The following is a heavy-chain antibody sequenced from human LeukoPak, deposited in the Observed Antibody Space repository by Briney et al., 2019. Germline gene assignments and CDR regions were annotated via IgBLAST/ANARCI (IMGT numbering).Heavy chain of an antibody. J-gene: IGHJ4*02. CDR3: SRESGAFCPFGY. V-gene: IGHV4-59*12. Sequence: SETLSLTCSVSGVSISSYYWSWIRQPPGRGLEWVGYIYFSGSINYNPSLKSRVTISADTSKNQLSLKLSSVTAADTAIYYCSRESGAFCPFGYWGQGTLVIVPP. CDR1: GVSISSYY. D-gene: IGHD1-26*01. CDR2: IYFSGSI.